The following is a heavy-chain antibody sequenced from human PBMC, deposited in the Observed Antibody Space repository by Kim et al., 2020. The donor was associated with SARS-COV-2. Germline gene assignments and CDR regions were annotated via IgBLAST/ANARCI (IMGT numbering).Heavy chain of an antibody. CDR1: GFTFGDYA. Sequence: GGSLRLSCTASGFTFGDYAMSWFRQAPGKGLEWVGFIRSKAYGGTTEYAASVKGRFTISRDDSKSIAYLQMNSLKTEDTAVYYCTRVGNYYDSSGYYWDAFDIWGQGTMVTVSS. D-gene: IGHD3-22*01. CDR2: IRSKAYGGTT. CDR3: TRVGNYYDSSGYYWDAFDI. V-gene: IGHV3-49*03. J-gene: IGHJ3*02.